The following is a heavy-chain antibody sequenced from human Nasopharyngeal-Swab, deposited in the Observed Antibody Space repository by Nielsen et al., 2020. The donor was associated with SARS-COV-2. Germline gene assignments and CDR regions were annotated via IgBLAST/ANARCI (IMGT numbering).Heavy chain of an antibody. CDR2: IWYDGSNK. CDR1: GFTFSSYG. D-gene: IGHD2-8*02. J-gene: IGHJ6*03. Sequence: GESLKISCAASGFTFSSYGMYWVRQAPGKGLEWVAVIWYDGSNKYYADSVKGRFTISRDNSKNTLYLQMNSLRAEDTAVYYCARDLGVYAILHYMDVWGKGTTVTVSS. CDR3: ARDLGVYAILHYMDV. V-gene: IGHV3-33*01.